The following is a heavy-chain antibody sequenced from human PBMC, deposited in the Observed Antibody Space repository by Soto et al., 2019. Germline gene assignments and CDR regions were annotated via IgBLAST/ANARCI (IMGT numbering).Heavy chain of an antibody. Sequence: ASVKVSCKASGYTFTGYYMHWVRQAPGQGLEWMGWINPNSGGTNYAQKFQGRVTMTRDTSISTAYMELSRLRSDDTAAYYCARGARYCSSTSCYAFDIWGQGTMVTVSS. CDR1: GYTFTGYY. V-gene: IGHV1-2*02. D-gene: IGHD2-2*01. J-gene: IGHJ3*02. CDR3: ARGARYCSSTSCYAFDI. CDR2: INPNSGGT.